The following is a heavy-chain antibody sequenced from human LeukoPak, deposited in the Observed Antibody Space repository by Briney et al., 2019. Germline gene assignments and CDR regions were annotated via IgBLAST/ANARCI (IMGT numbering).Heavy chain of an antibody. Sequence: GGSLRLSCVVSGFTLSDYGIHWVRQAPGRGLQWVAFIPFDGSHKYYADSVEGRFTISRDTSKNTLYLQMNSLTVEDTAVYFCSKDFGPWGVGATPHYWGQGTLVTASS. CDR1: GFTLSDYG. J-gene: IGHJ4*02. CDR3: SKDFGPWGVGATPHY. V-gene: IGHV3-30*02. CDR2: IPFDGSHK. D-gene: IGHD1-26*01.